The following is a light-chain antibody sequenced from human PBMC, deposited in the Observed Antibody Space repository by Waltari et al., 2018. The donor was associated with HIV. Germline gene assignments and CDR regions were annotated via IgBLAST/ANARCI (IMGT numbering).Light chain of an antibody. CDR2: GAS. CDR3: QQYNNWPRT. V-gene: IGKV3-15*01. J-gene: IGKJ2*01. CDR1: QXVSSH. Sequence: EIVMTQSPVTLSVSPGERATLSCRAXQXVSSHLAWYQQKPGQAPRLLIYGASTRATXIPARLSGSGSGTEFTLTISSLQSEDFAVYYCQQYNNWPRTFGQGTKLEIK.